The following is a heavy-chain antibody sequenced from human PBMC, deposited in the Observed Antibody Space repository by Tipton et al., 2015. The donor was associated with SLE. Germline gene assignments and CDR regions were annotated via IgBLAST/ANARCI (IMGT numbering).Heavy chain of an antibody. V-gene: IGHV3-9*01. CDR1: GFDFDDYA. D-gene: IGHD3-9*01. J-gene: IGHJ4*02. CDR3: VTDMDYFGSQSTLEY. Sequence: SLRLSCAASGFDFDDYAMHWVRQAPGKGLEWVSGISWDSDSLHYADSVKGRFTISRDNGKSALYLHMNGLRPEDTALYYCVTDMDYFGSQSTLEYWGQGILVTVSS. CDR2: ISWDSDSL.